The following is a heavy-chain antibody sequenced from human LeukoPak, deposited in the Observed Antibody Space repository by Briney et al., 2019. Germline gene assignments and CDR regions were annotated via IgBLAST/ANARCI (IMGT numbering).Heavy chain of an antibody. CDR3: ARGPTVKYFDY. Sequence: SETLSLTCTVSGGSISSSSYYWGWIRQPPGKGLEWIGSIYYSGSTYYNPSLKSRVTISVDTSKNQFSLKLTSVTAADTAVYYCARGPTVKYFDYWGQGTLVTVSS. CDR1: GGSISSSSYY. V-gene: IGHV4-39*01. CDR2: IYYSGST. D-gene: IGHD4-17*01. J-gene: IGHJ4*02.